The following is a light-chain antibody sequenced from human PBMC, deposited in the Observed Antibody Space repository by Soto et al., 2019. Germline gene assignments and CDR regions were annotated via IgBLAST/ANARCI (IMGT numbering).Light chain of an antibody. CDR2: DDR. CDR3: QVWDSSSSV. J-gene: IGLJ2*01. Sequence: SYELTQPPSVSVAPGQTATMTCAGNNIGVKNVHWFQQKPGQAPVLVVYDDRDRPSGIPERFSGSNSGNTATLTISRVEAGDEADYYCQVWDSSSSVFGGGTKLTVL. V-gene: IGLV3-21*02. CDR1: NIGVKN.